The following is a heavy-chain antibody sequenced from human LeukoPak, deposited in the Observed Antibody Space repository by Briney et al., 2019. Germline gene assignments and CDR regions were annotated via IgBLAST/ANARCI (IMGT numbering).Heavy chain of an antibody. Sequence: PSETLSLTCTVSGGSISSGSYYWSWIRQPAGKGLEWIGRIYTSGSTNYNPSLKSGVTISVDTSKNQFSLKLSSVTAADTAVYYCARGWSVTKPNYYYYYYMDVWGKGTTVTVSS. CDR2: IYTSGST. CDR1: GGSISSGSYY. CDR3: ARGWSVTKPNYYYYYYMDV. J-gene: IGHJ6*03. V-gene: IGHV4-61*02. D-gene: IGHD4-11*01.